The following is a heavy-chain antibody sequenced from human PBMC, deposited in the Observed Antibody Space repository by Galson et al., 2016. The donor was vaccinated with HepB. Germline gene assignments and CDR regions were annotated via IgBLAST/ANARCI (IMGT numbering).Heavy chain of an antibody. CDR2: ISRTGDNP. Sequence: SLRLSCAVSGSGFRAYGMSWVRQAPGKGLEWVSDISRTGDNPLYADSVKGRLTMSRDNSKDTASMELSSLRSDDTAIYYCARGSWLLPFDYWSQGTLVTVSS. D-gene: IGHD3-22*01. CDR1: GSGFRAYG. J-gene: IGHJ4*02. CDR3: ARGSWLLPFDY. V-gene: IGHV3-23*01.